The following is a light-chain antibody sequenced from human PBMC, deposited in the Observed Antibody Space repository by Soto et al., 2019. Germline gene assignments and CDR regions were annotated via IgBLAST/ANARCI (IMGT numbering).Light chain of an antibody. Sequence: EIVMTQSPATLSVSPGERATLSCRASQSVSSNFAWYQQKPGQAPRLLIYGASTRATGIPARFSGSGSVTESTLTISSRQAEDVAGDYCQQYNNGPPYTFGQGTKLEIK. V-gene: IGKV3-15*01. CDR2: GAS. J-gene: IGKJ2*01. CDR3: QQYNNGPPYT. CDR1: QSVSSN.